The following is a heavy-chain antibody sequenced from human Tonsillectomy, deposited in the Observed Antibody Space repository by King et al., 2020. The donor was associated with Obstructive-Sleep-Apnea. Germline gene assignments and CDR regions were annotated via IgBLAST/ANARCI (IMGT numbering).Heavy chain of an antibody. CDR3: ARVLGGRVDY. J-gene: IGHJ4*02. V-gene: IGHV3-53*04. Sequence: VQLVESGGGLVQPGGSLRLSCAASGFSVSSNYMSWVRQARGKGLEWVSVIYSGGSIYYADSVKGRFTISRLNSKNTLYLQMNSLRDEDMAVYYCARVLGGRVDYWGQGTLVTVSS. CDR1: GFSVSSNY. CDR2: IYSGGSI.